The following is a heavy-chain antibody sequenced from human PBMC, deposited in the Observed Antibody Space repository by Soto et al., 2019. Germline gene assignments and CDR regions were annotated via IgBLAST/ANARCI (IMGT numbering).Heavy chain of an antibody. CDR1: GGSISSSSFH. D-gene: IGHD6-13*01. J-gene: IGHJ5*02. CDR3: ARRERAAGTDWWFDP. V-gene: IGHV4-39*01. Sequence: PSETLSLTCTVSGGSISSSSFHWGWIRKPPGKGLEWIGSIYYSGSTYYSPSLKSRVTISVDTSKNQFSLKLSSVTAADTAVYYCARRERAAGTDWWFDPWGQGTLVTSPQ. CDR2: IYYSGST.